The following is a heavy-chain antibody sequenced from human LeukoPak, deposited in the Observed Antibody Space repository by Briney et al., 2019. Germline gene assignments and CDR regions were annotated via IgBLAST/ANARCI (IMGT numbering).Heavy chain of an antibody. Sequence: SQTLSLTCAISRDSVSSNSAAWNWIRQSPSRGLEWLGRTYFRSKWYDDYAVSVNSRITLNTDTSKNQFSLQLNSVTPEDTAVYYCARALIAVGAHYFDSWGQGNLVTVSS. CDR1: RDSVSSNSAA. CDR2: TYFRSKWYD. J-gene: IGHJ4*02. CDR3: ARALIAVGAHYFDS. V-gene: IGHV6-1*01. D-gene: IGHD6-19*01.